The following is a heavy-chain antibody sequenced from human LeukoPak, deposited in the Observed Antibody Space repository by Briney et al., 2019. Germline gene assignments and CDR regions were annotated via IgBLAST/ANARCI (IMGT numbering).Heavy chain of an antibody. Sequence: SETLSLTCTVSGGSISSYYWSWIRQPPGKGLEWIGYIYYSGSTNYNPSLKSRVTISVDTSKNQFSLKLSSVTAADTAVYYCARFYDSSAWFGPWGQGTLVTVSS. CDR3: ARFYDSSAWFGP. CDR1: GGSISSYY. D-gene: IGHD3-22*01. J-gene: IGHJ5*02. V-gene: IGHV4-59*01. CDR2: IYYSGST.